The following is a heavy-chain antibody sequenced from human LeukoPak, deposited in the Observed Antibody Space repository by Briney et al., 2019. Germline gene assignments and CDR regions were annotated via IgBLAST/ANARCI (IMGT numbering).Heavy chain of an antibody. V-gene: IGHV1-46*01. Sequence: ASVKVSCKASGYTFTSYYMHWVRQAPGQGLEWMGIINPSGGSTSYAQKFQGRVTITTDESTSTAYMELSSLRSEDTAVYYCARGMGYSSSWYYFDYWGQGTLVTVSS. J-gene: IGHJ4*02. D-gene: IGHD6-13*01. CDR2: INPSGGST. CDR3: ARGMGYSSSWYYFDY. CDR1: GYTFTSYY.